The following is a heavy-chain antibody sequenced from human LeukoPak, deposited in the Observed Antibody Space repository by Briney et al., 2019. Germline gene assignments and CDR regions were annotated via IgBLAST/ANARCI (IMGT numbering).Heavy chain of an antibody. D-gene: IGHD7-27*01. CDR2: IYYSGST. CDR1: GGSISSYY. J-gene: IGHJ4*02. V-gene: IGHV4-59*01. Sequence: SETLSLTCSVSGGSISSYYWSWIRQPPGKGLEWNGYIYYSGSTNYNPSLKSRVTISVDTSKSQFSLNLTSGTAADTAVYYCARGWGFNDYWGQGTLVTVSS. CDR3: ARGWGFNDY.